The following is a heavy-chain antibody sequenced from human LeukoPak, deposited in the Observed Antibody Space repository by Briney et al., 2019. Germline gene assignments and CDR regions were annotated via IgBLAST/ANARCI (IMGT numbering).Heavy chain of an antibody. D-gene: IGHD1-26*01. CDR3: ARGQWELLGTGPYYYYYYMDV. V-gene: IGHV3-53*01. Sequence: PGGSLRLSCAASGFTVSSNYMSWVRQAPEKGLEWVSVIYSGGSTYYADSVKGRFTISRDNSKNTLYLQMNSLRAEDTAVYYCARGQWELLGTGPYYYYYYMDVWGKGTTVTVSS. CDR1: GFTVSSNY. CDR2: IYSGGST. J-gene: IGHJ6*03.